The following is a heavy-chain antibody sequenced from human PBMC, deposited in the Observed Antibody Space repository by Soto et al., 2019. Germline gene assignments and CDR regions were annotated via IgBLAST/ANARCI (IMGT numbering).Heavy chain of an antibody. CDR3: AIVRVADSPLDH. Sequence: QVQLVESGGGVGQPGRSLRLSCAGSGFIFSNYGVHWVRQAPGKGLEWVAFISYDGSDILYADSVKGRFTISRDNSKSTLFLHMNRPRAEDTAVYFCAIVRVADSPLDHWGQGSLVTVSS. CDR1: GFIFSNYG. CDR2: ISYDGSDI. D-gene: IGHD3-10*02. J-gene: IGHJ4*02. V-gene: IGHV3-30*03.